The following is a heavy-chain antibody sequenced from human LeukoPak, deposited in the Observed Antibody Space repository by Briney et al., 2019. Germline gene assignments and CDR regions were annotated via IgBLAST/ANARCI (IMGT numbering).Heavy chain of an antibody. CDR1: GGSISRYY. CDR2: IHYSGST. Sequence: SETLSLTCTVSGGSISRYYWNWIRQPPGERLEWIGWIHYSGSTAYNPSLASRVTMSVDTSKNHMSLKMTSVTAADTATYYCARWGYFDSSGYFVVDYWGQGALVTVSS. D-gene: IGHD3-22*01. CDR3: ARWGYFDSSGYFVVDY. J-gene: IGHJ4*02. V-gene: IGHV4-59*01.